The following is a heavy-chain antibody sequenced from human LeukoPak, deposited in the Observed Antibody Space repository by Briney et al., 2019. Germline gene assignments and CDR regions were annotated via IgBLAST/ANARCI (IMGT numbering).Heavy chain of an antibody. V-gene: IGHV4-59*01. CDR2: IYHSGST. D-gene: IGHD5-12*01. CDR3: ARDGYSGSDAL. J-gene: IGHJ4*02. CDR1: GGSISTYY. Sequence: PSETLSLTCTVSGGSISTYYWSWIRQPPGKGLEWIGYIYHSGSTKYNPSLKSRVTISVDTSQNQFTLKLSSVTAAYTAVYYCARDGYSGSDALWGQGTLVTVSS.